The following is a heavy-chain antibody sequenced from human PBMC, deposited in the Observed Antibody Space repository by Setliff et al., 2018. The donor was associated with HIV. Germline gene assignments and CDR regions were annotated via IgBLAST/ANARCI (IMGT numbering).Heavy chain of an antibody. CDR2: IYYSGST. CDR3: ARDYGDYVFAFDI. CDR1: GGSISSGGYY. J-gene: IGHJ3*02. V-gene: IGHV4-31*03. D-gene: IGHD4-17*01. Sequence: PSETLSLTCTVSGGSISSGGYYWSWIRQHPGKGLEWIGYIYYSGSTYYTPSLKSRVTISIDTSKNQFSLTLSSVTAADTAVYYCARDYGDYVFAFDIWGQGTMVTVSS.